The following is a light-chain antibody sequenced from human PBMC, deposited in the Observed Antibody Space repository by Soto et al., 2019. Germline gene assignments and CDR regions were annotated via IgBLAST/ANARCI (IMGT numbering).Light chain of an antibody. CDR3: SSYTGDRHFYV. V-gene: IGLV2-8*01. CDR1: GSDVGTYNF. CDR2: EVT. Sequence: QSVLTQPPSASGSPGQSVSISCTGNGSDVGTYNFVSWYQQHPGKAPKLLIYEVTKRPSGVPDRFSGSKSGNTASLTVSGLQAEDEAEYFCSSYTGDRHFYVFGTGTKVTVL. J-gene: IGLJ1*01.